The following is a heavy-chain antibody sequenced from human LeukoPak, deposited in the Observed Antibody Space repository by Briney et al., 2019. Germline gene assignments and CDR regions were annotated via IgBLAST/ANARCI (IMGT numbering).Heavy chain of an antibody. D-gene: IGHD3-22*01. CDR2: IYTSGST. CDR3: AREGMGYYDSSGPEDWFDP. V-gene: IGHV4-4*07. CDR1: GGSISSYY. Sequence: PSETLSLTCTVSGGSISSYYWSWIRQPAGMGLEWIGRIYTSGSTNYNPSLKSRVTMSVDTSKNQFSLRLSSVTAADTAVYYCAREGMGYYDSSGPEDWFDPWGQGTLVTVSS. J-gene: IGHJ5*02.